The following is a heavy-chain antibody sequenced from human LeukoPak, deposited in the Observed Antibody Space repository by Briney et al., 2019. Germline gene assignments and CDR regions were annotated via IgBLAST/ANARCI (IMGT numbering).Heavy chain of an antibody. CDR3: ARDPLRYFDWSHYGMDV. V-gene: IGHV4-4*07. CDR2: IYTSGST. D-gene: IGHD3-9*01. J-gene: IGHJ6*02. CDR1: GGSLSSYY. Sequence: SETLSLTRTVPGGSLSSYYWSWIRHPAGKGLEWIARIYTSGSTNYNPSLTSRATMSVDTSKNQFSLKLSAVAAADTAVYYCARDPLRYFDWSHYGMDVWARGTTVSVS.